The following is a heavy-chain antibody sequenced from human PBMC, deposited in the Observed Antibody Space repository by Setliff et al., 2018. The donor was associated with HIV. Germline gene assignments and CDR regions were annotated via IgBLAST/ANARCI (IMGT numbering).Heavy chain of an antibody. CDR1: GFTFDEYT. D-gene: IGHD1-26*01. J-gene: IGHJ6*03. Sequence: LRLSCAASGFTFDEYTMHWVRQAPGKGLEWVSLISWDGGRTYHADSVKGRFTVSRDNSKNSLYLQMNSLRTEDTALYYCVKGITGFYSGSYNIGGMDVWGKGTTVTVSS. V-gene: IGHV3-43*01. CDR2: ISWDGGRT. CDR3: VKGITGFYSGSYNIGGMDV.